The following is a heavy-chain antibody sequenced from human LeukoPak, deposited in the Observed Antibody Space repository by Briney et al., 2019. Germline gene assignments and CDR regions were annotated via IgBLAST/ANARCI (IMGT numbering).Heavy chain of an antibody. D-gene: IGHD5-24*01. CDR3: AREAPAXQFEYFQH. CDR1: GYTFTGYY. V-gene: IGHV1-2*02. CDR2: INPNSGGT. J-gene: IGHJ1*01. Sequence: ASVKVSCKASGYTFTGYYMHWVRQAPGQGLEWMGWINPNSGGTNYAQKFQGRVTMTRDTSISTAYMELSRLRSDDTAVYYCAREAPAXQFEYFQHWGQGTLVTVSS.